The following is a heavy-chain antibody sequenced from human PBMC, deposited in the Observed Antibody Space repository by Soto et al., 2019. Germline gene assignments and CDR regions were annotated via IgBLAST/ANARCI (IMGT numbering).Heavy chain of an antibody. CDR1: GFTFSSYG. CDR3: AKVRAAIGAATVTKRLGWFDP. D-gene: IGHD4-17*01. CDR2: ISYDGSNK. Sequence: GSLRLSCAASGFTFSSYGMHWVGQAPGKGLEWVAVISYDGSNKYYADSVKGRFTISRDNSKNTLYLQMNSLRAEDTAVYYCAKVRAAIGAATVTKRLGWFDPWGQGTLVTV. V-gene: IGHV3-30*18. J-gene: IGHJ5*02.